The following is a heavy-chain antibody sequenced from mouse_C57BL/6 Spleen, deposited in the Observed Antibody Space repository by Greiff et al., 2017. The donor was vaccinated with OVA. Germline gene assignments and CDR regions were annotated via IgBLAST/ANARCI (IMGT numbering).Heavy chain of an antibody. CDR2: ISSGSSTI. Sequence: DVKLVESGGGLVKPGGSLKLSCAASGFTFSDYGMHWVRQAPEKGLEWVAYISSGSSTIYYADTVKGRFTISRDNAKNTLFLQMTSLRSEDTAMYYCAGGDSWYFDVWGTGTTVTVSS. CDR3: AGGDSWYFDV. V-gene: IGHV5-17*01. J-gene: IGHJ1*03. CDR1: GFTFSDYG.